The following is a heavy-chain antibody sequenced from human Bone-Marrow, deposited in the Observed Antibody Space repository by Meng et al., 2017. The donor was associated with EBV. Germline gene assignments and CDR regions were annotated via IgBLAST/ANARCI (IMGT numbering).Heavy chain of an antibody. CDR1: GFTLSDHY. CDR2: ISRSGNV. D-gene: IGHD3-22*01. J-gene: IGHJ5*02. V-gene: IGHV3-11*01. CDR3: ARGGYNSNWFDP. Sequence: QVQLVESGGGLVKPGGSLRLSCAASGFTLSDHYMSWIRQAPGKGLEWVSFISRSGNVYYADSVKGRFTISRDNAKNSLYLQMNSLRAEDTAVYSCARGGYNSNWFDPWGQGTLVTVYS.